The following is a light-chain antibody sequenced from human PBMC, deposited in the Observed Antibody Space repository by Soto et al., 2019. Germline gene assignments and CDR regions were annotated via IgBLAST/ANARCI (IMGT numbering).Light chain of an antibody. CDR2: GAS. V-gene: IGKV1-39*01. CDR1: QSISTY. Sequence: DIQMTQSPSSLSASIGDRITITCRASQSISTYLNCYQQKPGKAPKLLIYGASTLQNGVPSRFSGSGSATDYTLTISSLQPEDFATYYCQQSFITPPLTFGGGTKVEI. J-gene: IGKJ4*01. CDR3: QQSFITPPLT.